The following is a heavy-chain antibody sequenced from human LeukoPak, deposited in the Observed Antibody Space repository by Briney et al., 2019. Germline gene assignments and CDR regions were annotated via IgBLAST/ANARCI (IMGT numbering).Heavy chain of an antibody. D-gene: IGHD4-17*01. J-gene: IGHJ4*02. Sequence: GGSLRLSCAASGFTFSNYTMNWVRQAPGKGLEWVSSISRSGYYIYYADSVKGRFTISRDNAKNSVYLQMNSLRAEDTAVYYCARDFAVTTDWGQGTLVTVSS. CDR1: GFTFSNYT. CDR2: ISRSGYYI. V-gene: IGHV3-21*04. CDR3: ARDFAVTTD.